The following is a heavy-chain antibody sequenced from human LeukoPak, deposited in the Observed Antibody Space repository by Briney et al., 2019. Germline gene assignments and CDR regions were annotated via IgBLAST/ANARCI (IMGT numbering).Heavy chain of an antibody. D-gene: IGHD5-12*01. J-gene: IGHJ4*02. V-gene: IGHV3-48*03. CDR3: ARFASIDYFDY. CDR2: ISSSGSTI. Sequence: QPGGSLRLSCAASGFTFSSYEMNWVRQAPGKGLEWVSYISSSGSTIYYADSVKGRFTISRDNAKNPLYLQMNSLRAEDTAVYYCARFASIDYFDYWGQGTLVTVSS. CDR1: GFTFSSYE.